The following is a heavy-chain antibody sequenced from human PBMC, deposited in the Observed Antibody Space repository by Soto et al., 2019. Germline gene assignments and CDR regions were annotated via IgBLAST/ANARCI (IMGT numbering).Heavy chain of an antibody. CDR2: IYYSGST. J-gene: IGHJ4*02. V-gene: IGHV4-31*03. CDR1: GGSISSGGYY. CDR3: ATAPRTVRGVKTRFDY. Sequence: QVQLQESGPGLLKPSQTLSLTCTVSGGSISSGGYYWSWIRQHPGKGLERIGYIYYSGSTDYNPSLKSRVTIPVDTSKNQFSLKLSSVTAADTAVYYCATAPRTVRGVKTRFDYWGQGTLVTVSS. D-gene: IGHD3-10*01.